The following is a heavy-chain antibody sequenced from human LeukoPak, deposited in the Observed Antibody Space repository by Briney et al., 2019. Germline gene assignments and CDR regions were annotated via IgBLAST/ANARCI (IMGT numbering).Heavy chain of an antibody. CDR3: VRVGGSYYDFWSGYYNFDH. Sequence: GASVKVSCKASGYTFTSFGISWVRQAPGQGLEWMGWISADNGNTNYAQKLQGRVTMTTDTSTSTAYMELRSLGSDDTAVYYCVRVGGSYYDFWSGYYNFDHWGQGTLVTVSS. CDR2: ISADNGNT. CDR1: GYTFTSFG. V-gene: IGHV1-18*01. D-gene: IGHD3-3*01. J-gene: IGHJ4*02.